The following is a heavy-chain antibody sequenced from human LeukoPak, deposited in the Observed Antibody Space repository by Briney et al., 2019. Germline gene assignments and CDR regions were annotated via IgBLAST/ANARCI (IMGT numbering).Heavy chain of an antibody. J-gene: IGHJ3*02. Sequence: GASVKVSCKASGGTFSSYAISWVRQAPGQGLEWMGGIIPIFGTANYAQKFQGRVTITADESTSTAYMELSSLRSEDTAVYYCARDQEYYDFWGVPRALAFDIWGQGTMVTVSS. D-gene: IGHD3-3*01. CDR2: IIPIFGTA. CDR3: ARDQEYYDFWGVPRALAFDI. CDR1: GGTFSSYA. V-gene: IGHV1-69*13.